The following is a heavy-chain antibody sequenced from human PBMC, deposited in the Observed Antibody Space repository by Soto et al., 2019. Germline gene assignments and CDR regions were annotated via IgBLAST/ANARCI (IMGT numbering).Heavy chain of an antibody. V-gene: IGHV4-4*02. Sequence: LSLTCAVSGGSISSSNWWSWVRQPPGKGLEWIGEIYHSGSTNYNPSLKSRVTISVDKPKNQFSLKLSSVTAADTAVYYCARSYAYYDFWSGYYTNYYGMDVWGQGTTVTVSS. J-gene: IGHJ6*02. CDR2: IYHSGST. D-gene: IGHD3-3*01. CDR3: ARSYAYYDFWSGYYTNYYGMDV. CDR1: GGSISSSNW.